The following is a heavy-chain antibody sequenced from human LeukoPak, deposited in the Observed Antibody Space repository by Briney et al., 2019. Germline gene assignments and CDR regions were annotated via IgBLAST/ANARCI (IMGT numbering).Heavy chain of an antibody. V-gene: IGHV3-23*01. CDR3: AKDQVRDGLYDIDY. Sequence: PGGSLRLSCAASGFSINTYSINWVRQAPGKGLEWPSIIYGSVPGKYYADSVQGRFTISKDSLKNTVYLQMNSLRAGDTAIYYCAKDQVRDGLYDIDYWGPGTLVTVSS. D-gene: IGHD2-8*01. CDR2: IYGSVPGK. CDR1: GFSINTYS. J-gene: IGHJ4*02.